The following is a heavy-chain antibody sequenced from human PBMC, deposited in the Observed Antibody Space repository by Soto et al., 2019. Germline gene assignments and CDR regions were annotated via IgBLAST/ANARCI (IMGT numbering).Heavy chain of an antibody. V-gene: IGHV3-23*01. J-gene: IGHJ4*02. D-gene: IGHD1-26*01. CDR3: ARDRATFDS. CDR1: GFTFISYA. Sequence: EVQLLQSGGGLVQPGGSLGLSCGASGFTFISYAMSWVRHVPGKGLEWISSISGSGAKTWYAGSVQGRFIISRDNSKSTVSLHMSSLRVEDTAIYYCARDRATFDSWGQGTLVTVSS. CDR2: ISGSGAKT.